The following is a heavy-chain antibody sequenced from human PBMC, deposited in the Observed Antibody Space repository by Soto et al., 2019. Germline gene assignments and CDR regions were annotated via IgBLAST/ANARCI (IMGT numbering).Heavy chain of an antibody. Sequence: SETLSLTCTVSGGSMSSDYWSWIRQPPGKGLEWIGYIYYSGSTNYNPSLKSRVTMSVDTPKNQFSLKLSSVTAADTAVYYCARRGYGPGFPYYYGMDVWGQGTTVTVS. CDR3: ARRGYGPGFPYYYGMDV. J-gene: IGHJ6*02. CDR1: GGSMSSDY. CDR2: IYYSGST. D-gene: IGHD3-10*01. V-gene: IGHV4-59*01.